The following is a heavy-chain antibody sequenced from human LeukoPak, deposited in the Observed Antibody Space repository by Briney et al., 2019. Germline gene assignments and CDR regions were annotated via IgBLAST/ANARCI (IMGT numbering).Heavy chain of an antibody. D-gene: IGHD2-2*01. V-gene: IGHV3-21*01. CDR3: ARDGPYCSSTSCYAAWFDP. Sequence: PGGSLRLSCAASGFTFSSYSMNWVRQAPGKGLEWVSSISSSSSYIYYADSVKGRFIISRDNANNSLYLQMNSLRAEDTAVYYCARDGPYCSSTSCYAAWFDPWGQGTLVTVSS. CDR1: GFTFSSYS. CDR2: ISSSSSYI. J-gene: IGHJ5*02.